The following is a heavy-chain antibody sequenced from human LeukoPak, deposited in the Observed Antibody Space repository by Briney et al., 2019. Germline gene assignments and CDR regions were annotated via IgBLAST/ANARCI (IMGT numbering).Heavy chain of an antibody. CDR1: GFTFSSYG. CDR2: ISGSGGST. J-gene: IGHJ4*02. CDR3: AKGDGYNYSPIDY. Sequence: GALRLSCAASGFTFSSYGMSWVRQAPGKGLEWVSAISGSGGSTYYADSVKGRFTISRDNSKNTLYLQMNSLRAEDTAVYYCAKGDGYNYSPIDYWGQGTLVAVSS. D-gene: IGHD5-24*01. V-gene: IGHV3-23*01.